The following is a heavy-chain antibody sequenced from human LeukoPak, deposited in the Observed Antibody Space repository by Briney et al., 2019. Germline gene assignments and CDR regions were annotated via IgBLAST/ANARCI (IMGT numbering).Heavy chain of an antibody. V-gene: IGHV3-23*01. Sequence: GGSLRLSCAASGFNFGNYGMNWVRQAPGKGLEWVSGIRASGRTTDYAESVKGRFTISRDTSKNTLHLQMNSLRAEDTAVYYCAKDWDGIGLYGGIDFWGQGTLVTVSS. CDR3: AKDWDGIGLYGGIDF. J-gene: IGHJ4*02. CDR2: IRASGRTT. CDR1: GFNFGNYG. D-gene: IGHD3-16*01.